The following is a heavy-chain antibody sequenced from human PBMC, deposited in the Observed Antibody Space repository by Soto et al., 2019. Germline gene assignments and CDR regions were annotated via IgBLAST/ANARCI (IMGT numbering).Heavy chain of an antibody. CDR2: INHSGST. Sequence: SETLSLTCAVYGGSFSGYYWSWIRQPPGKGLEWIGEINHSGSTNYNPSPKSRVTISVDTSKNQFSLKLSSVTAADTAVYYCARTIKNYDYIWGSYRPARLFDYWGQGTLVTVSS. CDR1: GGSFSGYY. V-gene: IGHV4-34*01. J-gene: IGHJ4*02. D-gene: IGHD3-16*02. CDR3: ARTIKNYDYIWGSYRPARLFDY.